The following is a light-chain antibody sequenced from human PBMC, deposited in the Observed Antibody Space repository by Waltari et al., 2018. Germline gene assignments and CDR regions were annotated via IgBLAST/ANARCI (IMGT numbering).Light chain of an antibody. V-gene: IGLV1-40*01. CDR3: QSYDSSLSGSWV. Sequence: QYVLTQPPSVPGAPGQRVTISCTGTSSNMGPGYDLPCHQQLPGAAPQLLFCAKSNRPSGVPDRFSGSNSGTSASLAITRLQAEYEADYYCQSYDSSLSGSWVFGGGTKLTVL. CDR2: AKS. CDR1: SSNMGPGYD. J-gene: IGLJ3*02.